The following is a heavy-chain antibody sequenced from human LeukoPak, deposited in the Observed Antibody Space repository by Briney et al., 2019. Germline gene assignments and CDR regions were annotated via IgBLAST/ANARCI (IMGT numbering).Heavy chain of an antibody. Sequence: GGSLRLSCAASRFTFSSYAMSWVRQAPGKGLEWVSAISGSGGSTYYADSVKGRFTISRDNSKNTLYLQMNSLRAEDTAVYYCAKYYYGSGSYSPLDSWGQGTLVTVSS. V-gene: IGHV3-23*01. D-gene: IGHD3-10*01. CDR3: AKYYYGSGSYSPLDS. CDR2: ISGSGGST. J-gene: IGHJ4*02. CDR1: RFTFSSYA.